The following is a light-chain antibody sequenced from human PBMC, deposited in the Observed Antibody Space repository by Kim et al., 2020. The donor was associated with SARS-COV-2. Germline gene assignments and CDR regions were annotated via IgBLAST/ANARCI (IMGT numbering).Light chain of an antibody. CDR3: QQSYSTLPYT. V-gene: IGKV1-39*01. CDR1: QSISTY. Sequence: ASVGDRVTITCRASQSISTYLNWYQQKPGKAPKLLIYDASSLQSGVPSRFSGSGSGTDFTLTISSLQPEDFATYYCQQSYSTLPYTFGQGTKLEI. CDR2: DAS. J-gene: IGKJ2*01.